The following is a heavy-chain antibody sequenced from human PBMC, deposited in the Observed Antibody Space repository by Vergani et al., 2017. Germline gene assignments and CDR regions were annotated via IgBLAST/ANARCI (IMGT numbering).Heavy chain of an antibody. CDR1: GGSISSGSYY. V-gene: IGHV4-39*01. CDR2: IYYSGST. CDR3: ARVRYFDWLLSYYFDY. D-gene: IGHD3-9*01. J-gene: IGHJ4*02. Sequence: QVQLQESGPGLVKPSQTLSLTCTVSGGSISSGSYYWGWIRQPPGKGLEWIGSIYYSGSTYYNPSLKSRVTISVDTSKNQFSLKLSSVTAADTAVYYCARVRYFDWLLSYYFDYWGQGTLVTVSS.